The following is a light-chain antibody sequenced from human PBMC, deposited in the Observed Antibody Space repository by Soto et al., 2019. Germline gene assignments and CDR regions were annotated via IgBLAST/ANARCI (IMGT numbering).Light chain of an antibody. J-gene: IGKJ4*01. V-gene: IGKV4-1*01. CDR2: WAS. CDR3: QQYYSTPPT. Sequence: DIVMTQSPDSLAVSLGERATINCKSSQSLFYLSNNKNFLAWFQQRPGQPPKLLIHWASTRESGVPDRFSGSGSGADFTLTISSLQAEDVAVYYCQQYYSTPPTFGGGTKLEIK. CDR1: QSLFYLSNNKNF.